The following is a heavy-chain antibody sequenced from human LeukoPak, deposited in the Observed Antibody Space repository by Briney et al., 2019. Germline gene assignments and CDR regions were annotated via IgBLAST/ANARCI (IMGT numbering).Heavy chain of an antibody. CDR1: GYTFTGYY. J-gene: IGHJ4*02. CDR3: ARNFYFDSSGYYHY. CDR2: INPNSSGT. V-gene: IGHV1-2*02. Sequence: ASVKVSCKASGYTFTGYYMHWVRQAPGQGLEWMGWINPNSSGTNYAQKFQGRVTMTRDTSISTAYMELSRLRSDDTAVYYCARNFYFDSSGYYHYWGQGTLVTVSS. D-gene: IGHD3-22*01.